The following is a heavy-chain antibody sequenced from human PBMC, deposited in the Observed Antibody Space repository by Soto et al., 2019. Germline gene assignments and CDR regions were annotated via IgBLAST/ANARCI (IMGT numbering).Heavy chain of an antibody. CDR2: TKQDGSEQ. J-gene: IGHJ6*02. D-gene: IGHD6-19*01. Sequence: EVQLVESGGGLVQPGGSLRLSCAASGFIFSNYWVTWVRQAPGNGLEWVATTKQDGSEQYYVDSVKGRFTISRDTAKNSLYLQMNSLRPEDTAVYYCARQWRVEQHRTYYNGMDVWGQGTTVTASS. V-gene: IGHV3-7*03. CDR3: ARQWRVEQHRTYYNGMDV. CDR1: GFIFSNYW.